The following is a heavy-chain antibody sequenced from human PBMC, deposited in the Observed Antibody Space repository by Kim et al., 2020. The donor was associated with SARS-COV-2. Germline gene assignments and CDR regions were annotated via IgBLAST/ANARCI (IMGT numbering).Heavy chain of an antibody. CDR1: GYTFTNYA. J-gene: IGHJ4*02. D-gene: IGHD3-9*01. CDR2: INTNTGNP. CDR3: ARVDDILTGLEYYFDY. V-gene: IGHV7-4-1*02. Sequence: ASVKVSCKASGYTFTNYAMNWVRQAPGQGLEWMGWINTNTGNPTYAQGFTGRFVFSLDTSVNTAYLQISSLKAEDTAVYYCARVDDILTGLEYYFDYWGQGTLVTVSS.